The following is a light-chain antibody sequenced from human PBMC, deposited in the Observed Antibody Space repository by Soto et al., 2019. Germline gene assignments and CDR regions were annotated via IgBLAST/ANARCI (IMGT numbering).Light chain of an antibody. V-gene: IGLV2-14*01. CDR3: SSYTSSSTYV. Sequence: QSALTQPASVSGSPGQSTTISCTGTSSDAGGYKYVSWYQQHPGKAPKLMIYEVSNRPSGVSNRFSGSKSGNTASLTISGLQAEDEADYYCSSYTSSSTYVFGTGTKVTVL. CDR2: EVS. CDR1: SSDAGGYKY. J-gene: IGLJ1*01.